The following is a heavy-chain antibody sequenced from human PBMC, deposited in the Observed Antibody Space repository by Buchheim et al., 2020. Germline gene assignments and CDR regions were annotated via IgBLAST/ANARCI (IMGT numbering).Heavy chain of an antibody. V-gene: IGHV4-31*03. CDR3: ARDSICSGGSCYSYQH. CDR1: GGSISSGGYY. CDR2: LYYSGST. D-gene: IGHD2-15*01. Sequence: QVQLQESGPGLVKPSQTLSLTCTVSGGSISSGGYYLSWIRPHPGKGLEWIGYLYYSGSTYYNPSLKSRVTISVDTSKNQFSLKLSSVTAADTAVYYCARDSICSGGSCYSYQHWGQGTL. J-gene: IGHJ1*01.